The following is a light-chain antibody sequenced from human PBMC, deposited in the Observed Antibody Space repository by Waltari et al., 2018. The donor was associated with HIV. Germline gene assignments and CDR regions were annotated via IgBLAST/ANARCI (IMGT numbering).Light chain of an antibody. V-gene: IGKV3-15*01. Sequence: EIVMTQSPATLSVSPGERATLACRASQSVSSNLAGYQQKAGQAPRFSGSGSGTEFTLTISSLQSEDFAIYYCHQYNNWPLTWTFGQGTKVEIK. CDR1: QSVSSN. CDR3: HQYNNWPLTWT. J-gene: IGKJ1*01.